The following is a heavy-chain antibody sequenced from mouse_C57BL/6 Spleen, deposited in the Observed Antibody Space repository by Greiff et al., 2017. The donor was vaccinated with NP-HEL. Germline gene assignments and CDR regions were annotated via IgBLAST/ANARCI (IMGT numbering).Heavy chain of an antibody. V-gene: IGHV5-4*01. CDR2: ISDGGSYT. J-gene: IGHJ2*01. D-gene: IGHD3-3*01. CDR3: ARDGWDYFDY. CDR1: GFTFSSYA. Sequence: EVQLVESGGGLVKPGGSLKLSCAASGFTFSSYAMSWVRQTPEKRLEWVATISDGGSYTYYPDNVKGRFTISRDNAKNNLYLQMSHLKSEDTAMYYCARDGWDYFDYWGQSTTLTVSS.